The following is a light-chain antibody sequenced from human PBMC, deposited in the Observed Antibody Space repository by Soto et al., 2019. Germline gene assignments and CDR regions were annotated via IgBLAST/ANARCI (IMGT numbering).Light chain of an antibody. Sequence: QSALTQPASVSGSPGQSITISCTGTSSDIGSYNFVSWYQQHPGKAPKLIIYEGSKRPSGVSNRFSGSKSGNTASLTISGLQAEDEADYYCCSYAGSSTWVFGGGTKLTVL. CDR2: EGS. J-gene: IGLJ3*02. V-gene: IGLV2-23*01. CDR3: CSYAGSSTWV. CDR1: SSDIGSYNF.